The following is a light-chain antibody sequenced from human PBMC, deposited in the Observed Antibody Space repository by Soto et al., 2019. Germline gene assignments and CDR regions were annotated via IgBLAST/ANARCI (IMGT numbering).Light chain of an antibody. CDR3: QTFDTSLSGYV. V-gene: IGLV1-40*01. CDR1: SSNIGAGYA. Sequence: QSVLTQPPSVSGAPGQRVTISCTGSSSNIGAGYAVHWYQHLPGTAPKVLIYDNSNRPSRVPDRFSGSKSGTSASLAIAGLRAEDEADYYCQTFDTSLSGYVFGTGTKLTVL. J-gene: IGLJ1*01. CDR2: DNS.